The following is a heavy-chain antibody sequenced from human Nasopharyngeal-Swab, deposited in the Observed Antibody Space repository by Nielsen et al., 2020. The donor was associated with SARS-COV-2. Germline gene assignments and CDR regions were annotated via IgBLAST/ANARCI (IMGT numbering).Heavy chain of an antibody. J-gene: IGHJ3*02. CDR1: GYSISSGYY. Sequence: SETLSLTCAVSGYSISSGYYWGWIRQPPGKGLEWIGSIYHSGSTYYNPSLKSRVTISVDTSKNQFSLKLSSATAADTAVYYCARHGFRQLERFLMAFDIWGQGTMVTVSS. CDR2: IYHSGST. D-gene: IGHD1-1*01. CDR3: ARHGFRQLERFLMAFDI. V-gene: IGHV4-38-2*01.